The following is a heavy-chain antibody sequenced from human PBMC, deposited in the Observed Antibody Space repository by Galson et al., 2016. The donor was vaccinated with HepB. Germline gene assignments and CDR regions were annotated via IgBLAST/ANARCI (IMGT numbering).Heavy chain of an antibody. J-gene: IGHJ4*02. CDR1: GFTYSSYA. V-gene: IGHV3-23*01. CDR2: ISGSGRST. D-gene: IGHD6-19*01. CDR3: TFESTQSSMAGNY. Sequence: SLRLSCAASGFTYSSYAMSWVRQAPGKGLELVSSISGSGRSTYYADSVKGRYAISRDNSKNTLNLQMNSLRGEDVAVYYCTFESTQSSMAGNYWGQGTLVTVSS.